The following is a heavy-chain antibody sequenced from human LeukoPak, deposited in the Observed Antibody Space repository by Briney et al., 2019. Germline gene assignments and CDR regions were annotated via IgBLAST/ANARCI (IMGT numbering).Heavy chain of an antibody. V-gene: IGHV3-21*01. CDR1: GFTFSSYS. Sequence: GGSLRLSCAASGFTFSSYSMNWVRQAPGKGLEWVSSISSSSSYIYYADSVKGRFTISRDNAENSLYLQMNSLRAEDTAVYYCARLGPISSSWYDYYYYYMDVWGKGTTVTVSS. CDR2: ISSSSSYI. D-gene: IGHD6-13*01. J-gene: IGHJ6*03. CDR3: ARLGPISSSWYDYYYYYMDV.